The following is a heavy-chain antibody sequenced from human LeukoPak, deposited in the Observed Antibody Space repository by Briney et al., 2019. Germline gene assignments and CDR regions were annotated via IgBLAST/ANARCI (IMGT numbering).Heavy chain of an antibody. Sequence: ASVKVSCKASGYTFTSYDINWVRQATGQGLEWMGWISAYNGNTNYAQKLQGRVTMTTDTSTSTAYMELRSLKSDDTAVYYCARDGRYDFWSGYPDYWGQGTLVTVSS. CDR1: GYTFTSYD. CDR3: ARDGRYDFWSGYPDY. J-gene: IGHJ4*02. V-gene: IGHV1-18*01. D-gene: IGHD3-3*01. CDR2: ISAYNGNT.